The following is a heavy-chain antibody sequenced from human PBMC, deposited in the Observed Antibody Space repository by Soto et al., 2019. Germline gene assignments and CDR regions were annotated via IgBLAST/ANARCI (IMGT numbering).Heavy chain of an antibody. V-gene: IGHV3-53*01. Sequence: PXGSLRISCSAAGCTVSTNYRTWVRQTPGKGLEWVSIIYSNGNTYYADSVKGRFTISRDNSKNTLYLQMNSLRVDDTAVYYCVVEDLGMEVWGQGTTVTVSS. D-gene: IGHD2-15*01. J-gene: IGHJ6*02. CDR3: VVEDLGMEV. CDR1: GCTVSTNY. CDR2: IYSNGNT.